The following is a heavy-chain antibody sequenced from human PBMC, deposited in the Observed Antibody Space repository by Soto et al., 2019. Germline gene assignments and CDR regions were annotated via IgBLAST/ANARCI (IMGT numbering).Heavy chain of an antibody. D-gene: IGHD2-2*01. CDR1: GCNSGGVGCC. J-gene: IGHJ3*01. Sequence: TMPVTCTVSGCNSGGVGCCWIWNSQNPGKGLEWIGYIYYSGSTYYNPSLKSRVTIAVDTSKNQFSLKLSSVTAADTAVYYFEGEGLKYHRGDAFEFLGHGTMVTGSS. V-gene: IGHV4-31*03. CDR3: EGEGLKYHRGDAFEF. CDR2: IYYSGST.